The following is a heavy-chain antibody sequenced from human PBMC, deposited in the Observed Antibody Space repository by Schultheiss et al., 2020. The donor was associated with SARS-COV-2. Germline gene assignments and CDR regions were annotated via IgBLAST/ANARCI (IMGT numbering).Heavy chain of an antibody. V-gene: IGHV3-21*01. CDR3: ASSGSTVAGTQLDY. J-gene: IGHJ4*02. D-gene: IGHD6-19*01. CDR1: GFTVSSNY. CDR2: ISSSSSYI. Sequence: GGSLRLSCAASGFTVSSNYMSWVRQAPGKGLEWVSSISSSSSYIYYADSVKGRFTISRDNAKNTLYLQMNSLRAEDTAVYYCASSGSTVAGTQLDYWGQGTLVTVSS.